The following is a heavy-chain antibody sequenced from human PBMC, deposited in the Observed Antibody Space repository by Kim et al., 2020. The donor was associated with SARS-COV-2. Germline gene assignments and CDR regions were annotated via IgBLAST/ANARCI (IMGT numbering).Heavy chain of an antibody. V-gene: IGHV1-69*01. CDR3: ARDQVGATTGWFDP. D-gene: IGHD1-26*01. J-gene: IGHJ5*02. Sequence: AQKFQGRVTITADESTCTAYMELSSLRSEDTAVYYCARDQVGATTGWFDPWGQGTLVTVSS.